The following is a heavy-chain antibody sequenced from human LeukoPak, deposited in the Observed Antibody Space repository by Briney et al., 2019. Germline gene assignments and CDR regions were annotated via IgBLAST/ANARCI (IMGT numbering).Heavy chain of an antibody. V-gene: IGHV3-23*01. D-gene: IGHD3-9*01. CDR3: ARENGYYDVLNGYAIDY. J-gene: IGHJ4*02. Sequence: GGSLRLSCAASGFAFSSLDMGWVRQAPGKGLEWVSAISGSGGSTYYADSVKGRFTISRDNAKNSLYLQMNSLRAEDTAVYYCARENGYYDVLNGYAIDYWGQGTLVTVSS. CDR2: ISGSGGST. CDR1: GFAFSSLD.